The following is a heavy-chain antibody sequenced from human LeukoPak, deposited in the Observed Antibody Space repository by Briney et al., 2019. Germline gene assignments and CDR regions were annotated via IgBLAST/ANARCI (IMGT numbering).Heavy chain of an antibody. D-gene: IGHD6-6*01. J-gene: IGHJ4*02. V-gene: IGHV4-4*09. CDR2: IYTSGST. Sequence: SETLSLTCTVSGGSISSYYWSWVRQPPGKGLEWIGYIYTSGSTNYNPSLKSRVTISVDTSKNQFSLKLSSVTAADTAVYYCARSYSSSSYFDYWGQGTLVTVSS. CDR1: GGSISSYY. CDR3: ARSYSSSSYFDY.